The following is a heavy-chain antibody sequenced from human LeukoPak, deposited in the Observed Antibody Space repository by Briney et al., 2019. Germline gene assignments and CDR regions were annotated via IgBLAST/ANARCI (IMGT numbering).Heavy chain of an antibody. Sequence: KPSETLCLTCAVSGGSISSGGYSWSWIRQPPGKGLEWIGYIYHSGSTYYNPSLKSRVTISVDRSKNQFSLKLSSVTAADTAVYYCAREKRRGVVAAKGESWFDPWGQGTLVTVSS. CDR3: AREKRRGVVAAKGESWFDP. CDR1: GGSISSGGYS. J-gene: IGHJ5*02. CDR2: IYHSGST. D-gene: IGHD2-15*01. V-gene: IGHV4-30-2*01.